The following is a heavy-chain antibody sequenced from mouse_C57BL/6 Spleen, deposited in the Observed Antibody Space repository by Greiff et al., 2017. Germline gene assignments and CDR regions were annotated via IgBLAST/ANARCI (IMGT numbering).Heavy chain of an antibody. V-gene: IGHV1-50*01. CDR3: ARSNVAWFAY. Sequence: VQLQQPGAELVKPGASVKLSCKASGYTLTSYWMQGVKQRPGQGLEWIGEIDPSDSYTNYNQKFKGKATLTVDTSSSTAYMQLSSLTSEDSAVYYCARSNVAWFAYWGQGTLVTVSA. J-gene: IGHJ3*01. CDR1: GYTLTSYW. CDR2: IDPSDSYT.